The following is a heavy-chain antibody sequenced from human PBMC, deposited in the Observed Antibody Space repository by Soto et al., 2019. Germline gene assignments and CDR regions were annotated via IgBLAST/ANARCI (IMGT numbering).Heavy chain of an antibody. Sequence: QVQLVESGGALVRPGASLTLSCVASGFTFSEVYMSWIRQAPGKGPEYISYISGTISDTNYADSVRGRFTVSRDNARNSLYLHMSSLRAEDTAIYYCSQYARGGPSWGQGTLVTVSS. CDR3: SQYARGGPS. D-gene: IGHD3-10*01. J-gene: IGHJ1*01. CDR1: GFTFSEVY. V-gene: IGHV3-11*06. CDR2: ISGTISDT.